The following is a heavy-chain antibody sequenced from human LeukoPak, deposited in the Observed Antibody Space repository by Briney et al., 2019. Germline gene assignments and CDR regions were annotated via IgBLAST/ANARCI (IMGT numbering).Heavy chain of an antibody. J-gene: IGHJ4*02. CDR1: GFTYSHYG. Sequence: GGSLRLSCVASGFTYSHYGMNWVRQAPGKGLEWVSGITSDSRGIYYADSVKGRFTISRDNAKNSLYLQMNSLRAEDTAVYYCARAEQWRVQGFDYWGQGTLVTVSS. V-gene: IGHV3-21*01. CDR3: ARAEQWRVQGFDY. CDR2: ITSDSRGI. D-gene: IGHD6-19*01.